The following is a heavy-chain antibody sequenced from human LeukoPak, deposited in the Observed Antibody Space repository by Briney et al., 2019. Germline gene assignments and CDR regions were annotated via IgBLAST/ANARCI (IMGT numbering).Heavy chain of an antibody. CDR2: MNPNSGNT. D-gene: IGHD4-11*01. CDR3: ARRDDYSNYADY. Sequence: ASVKVSCKASGYTFTSYDINWVRQATGQGLEWMGWMNPNSGNTGYAQKFQGRVTITRNTSISTTYMELSSLRSEDTAVYYCARRDDYSNYADYWGQATLVTASS. V-gene: IGHV1-8*03. CDR1: GYTFTSYD. J-gene: IGHJ4*02.